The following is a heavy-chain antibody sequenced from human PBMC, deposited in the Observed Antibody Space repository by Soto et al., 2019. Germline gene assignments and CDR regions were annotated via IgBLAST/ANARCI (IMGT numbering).Heavy chain of an antibody. D-gene: IGHD3-9*01. V-gene: IGHV3-23*01. Sequence: GGFLRLSCAASGFTFSSYAMSWVRQAPGKGLEWVSAISGSGGSTYYADSVKGRFTISRDNSKNTLYLQMNSLRAEDTAVYYCAKRVGYYDILTGYYPTSDPLYFNFDYWGQGTLVTVSS. J-gene: IGHJ4*02. CDR2: ISGSGGST. CDR1: GFTFSSYA. CDR3: AKRVGYYDILTGYYPTSDPLYFNFDY.